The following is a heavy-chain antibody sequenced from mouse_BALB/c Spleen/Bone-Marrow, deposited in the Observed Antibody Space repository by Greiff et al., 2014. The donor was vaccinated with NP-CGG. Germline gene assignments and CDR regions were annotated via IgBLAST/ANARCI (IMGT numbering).Heavy chain of an antibody. Sequence: EVQRVESGAELVRSGASVRLSCAASGFNIKDSYIHWVRQRPEQGLEWIGWIDPENGDTEYAPKFQGKATMTADTSSNTAYLQLSSLTSEDTAVDYCKGYDYDVDSFDYWGQGTTLTVSS. CDR3: KGYDYDVDSFDY. V-gene: IGHV14-4*02. D-gene: IGHD2-4*01. CDR2: IDPENGDT. CDR1: GFNIKDSY. J-gene: IGHJ2*01.